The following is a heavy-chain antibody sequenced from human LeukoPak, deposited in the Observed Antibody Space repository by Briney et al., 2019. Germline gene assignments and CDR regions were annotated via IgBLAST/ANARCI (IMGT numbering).Heavy chain of an antibody. CDR3: AKPQSDGYVWGSYRSPYYFDY. J-gene: IGHJ4*02. CDR2: ISGSGGST. Sequence: GGSLRLSCAASGFTFSNYAMSWVRQAPGKGLEWVSAISGSGGSTYYADSVKGRFTISRDNSKNTLYLQMNSLRAEDTAVYYCAKPQSDGYVWGSYRSPYYFDYWGQGTLVTVSS. CDR1: GFTFSNYA. D-gene: IGHD3-16*02. V-gene: IGHV3-23*01.